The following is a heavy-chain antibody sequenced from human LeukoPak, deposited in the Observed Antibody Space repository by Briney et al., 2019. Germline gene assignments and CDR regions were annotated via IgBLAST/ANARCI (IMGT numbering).Heavy chain of an antibody. Sequence: GGSLRLSCAASGVTFRGHRMSWVRQAPGKGLEWVANIKPDGSERRYVDSVKGRFTISRDGAKNSVYLQMNSLRVEDMAVYYCARERWTASGYYFDYWGQGTLVTVSS. V-gene: IGHV3-7*01. J-gene: IGHJ4*02. CDR3: ARERWTASGYYFDY. CDR2: IKPDGSER. D-gene: IGHD6-13*01. CDR1: GVTFRGHR.